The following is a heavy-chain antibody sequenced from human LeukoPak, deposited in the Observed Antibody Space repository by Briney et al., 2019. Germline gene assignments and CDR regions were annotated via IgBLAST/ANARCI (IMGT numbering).Heavy chain of an antibody. CDR2: IRSKANSYAT. J-gene: IGHJ4*02. Sequence: GGSLRLSCAASGFTFSGSAMHWVRQASGKGLEWVGRIRSKANSYATAHAASVKGRFTISRDDSKNTAYLQMNSLKTEDTAVYYCTRGITMVRGVISPFDYWGQGTLVTVSS. CDR3: TRGITMVRGVISPFDY. D-gene: IGHD3-10*01. CDR1: GFTFSGSA. V-gene: IGHV3-73*01.